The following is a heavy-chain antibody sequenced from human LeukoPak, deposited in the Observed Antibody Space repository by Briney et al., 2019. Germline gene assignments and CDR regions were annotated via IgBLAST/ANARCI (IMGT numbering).Heavy chain of an antibody. CDR2: IYHSGST. CDR1: GGSISSSSYY. CDR3: ANAGVAAAGTIY. J-gene: IGHJ4*02. D-gene: IGHD6-13*01. Sequence: SETLSLTCTVSGGSISSSSYYWGWIRQPPGKGLEWIGSIYHSGSTYYNPSLKSRVTISVDTSKNQFSLKLSSVTAADTAVYYCANAGVAAAGTIYWGQGTLVTVSS. V-gene: IGHV4-39*01.